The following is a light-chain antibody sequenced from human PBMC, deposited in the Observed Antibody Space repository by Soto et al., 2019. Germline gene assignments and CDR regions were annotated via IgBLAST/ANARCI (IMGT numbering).Light chain of an antibody. CDR1: SSNIGSNT. CDR3: AAWDDSLNGYV. Sequence: QSVLTQPPSASGTPGQRVTISCSGSSSNIGSNTVNWYQQLPGTAPKLLIYSNNQRPSGVPDRFTDSKSGTSAYLAISGLQYEDEADYYCAAWDDSLNGYVFGTGTKLTVL. J-gene: IGLJ1*01. CDR2: SNN. V-gene: IGLV1-44*01.